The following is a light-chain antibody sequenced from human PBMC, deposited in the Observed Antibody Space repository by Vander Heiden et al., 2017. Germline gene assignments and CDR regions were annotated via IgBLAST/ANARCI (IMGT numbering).Light chain of an antibody. CDR3: QQFYSSPWT. V-gene: IGKV4-1*01. CDR1: HSVFHSSNNKNY. CDR2: WAS. J-gene: IGKJ1*01. Sequence: DIVMTQSPDSLAVSPGERATINCNSSHSVFHSSNNKNYLAWYQQKPGQPPKLLIYWASTRQSGVPDRFSGSESGTDFTLTISSLQAADVAVYYCQQFYSSPWTFGQGTKVEIK.